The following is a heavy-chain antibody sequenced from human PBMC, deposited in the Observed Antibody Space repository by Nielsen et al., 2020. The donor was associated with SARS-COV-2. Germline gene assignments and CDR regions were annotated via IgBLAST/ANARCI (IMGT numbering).Heavy chain of an antibody. CDR3: ARAPSYYGSGSPYYFDY. V-gene: IGHV3-21*01. Sequence: GGSLRLSCAASGFTFSSYSMNWVRQAPGKGLEWVSSISSSSSYIYYADSVKGRFTISRDNAKNSLYLQMNSLRAEDTAVYYCARAPSYYGSGSPYYFDYWGQGTLVTVSS. CDR2: ISSSSSYI. D-gene: IGHD3-10*01. CDR1: GFTFSSYS. J-gene: IGHJ4*02.